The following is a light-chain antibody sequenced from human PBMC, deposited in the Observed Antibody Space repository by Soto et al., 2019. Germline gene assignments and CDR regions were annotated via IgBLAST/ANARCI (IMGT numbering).Light chain of an antibody. CDR1: QSVGNT. CDR2: GAF. V-gene: IGKV3-15*01. J-gene: IGKJ5*01. CDR3: QQRSNWPIT. Sequence: EIVMTQSPATLSMSPGERATLSCRASQSVGNTLAWYQQKPGQAPRLLIYGAFTRATGIPARFSGTGSGTEFTLTISSLQSEDFALYYCQQRSNWPITFGQGTRLEIK.